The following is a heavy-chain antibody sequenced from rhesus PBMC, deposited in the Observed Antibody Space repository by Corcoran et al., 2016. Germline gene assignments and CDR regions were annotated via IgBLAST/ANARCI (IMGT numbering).Heavy chain of an antibody. V-gene: IGHV4S11*01. CDR3: ARDRGYYFDY. Sequence: QVQLQESGPGLVKPSETLSLTCAVSGYSISSNYWSWIRQPPGKGLEWIGYIYGSGSSTNYNPSLKSRVTLSVDTSKNQLSLKVSSVTTADTAVYYCARDRGYYFDYWGQGVLVTVSS. J-gene: IGHJ4*01. CDR1: GYSISSNY. CDR2: IYGSGSST.